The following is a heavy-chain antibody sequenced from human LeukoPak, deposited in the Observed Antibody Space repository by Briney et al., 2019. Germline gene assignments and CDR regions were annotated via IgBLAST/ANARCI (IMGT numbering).Heavy chain of an antibody. CDR1: GYTFTGYY. J-gene: IGHJ4*02. D-gene: IGHD5-18*01. CDR2: INPNSGGT. Sequence: ASVKVSCKASGYTFTGYYMHWVRQAPGQGLEWMGWINPNSGGTNYAQKLQGRVTMTRDTSISTAYMELSRLRSDDTAVYYCARGAIQLWPIIDYWGQGTLVTVSS. V-gene: IGHV1-2*02. CDR3: ARGAIQLWPIIDY.